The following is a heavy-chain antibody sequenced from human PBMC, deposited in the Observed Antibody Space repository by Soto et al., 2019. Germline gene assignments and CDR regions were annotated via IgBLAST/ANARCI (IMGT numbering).Heavy chain of an antibody. CDR3: ARQEAVPGTPFDS. J-gene: IGHJ4*02. CDR2: IYFSGST. Sequence: QVHLQESGPGLVKPSETLSLTCTVSGSSINGYYWNWIRQTPGKGLEWLGYIYFSGSTQYNPSLKTRLTISLDTSKKQFSLKLSSVTAADTAVYYCARQEAVPGTPFDSWGQGTLVAVSS. D-gene: IGHD6-19*01. V-gene: IGHV4-59*01. CDR1: GSSINGYY.